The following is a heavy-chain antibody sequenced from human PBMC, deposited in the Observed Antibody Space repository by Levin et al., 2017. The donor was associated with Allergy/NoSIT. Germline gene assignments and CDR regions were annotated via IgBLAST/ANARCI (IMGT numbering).Heavy chain of an antibody. V-gene: IGHV3-13*01. J-gene: IGHJ4*02. D-gene: IGHD6-19*01. CDR3: ARDSGSGLDY. Sequence: LSLPCAASGFTFRTSGMDWVRQATGKGLEWVSHIGSAGDTWYPDSVTGRFTISRENAKNSLYLQMNSLRAGDTAVYYCARDSGSGLDYWGQGTLVTVSS. CDR2: IGSAGDT. CDR1: GFTFRTSG.